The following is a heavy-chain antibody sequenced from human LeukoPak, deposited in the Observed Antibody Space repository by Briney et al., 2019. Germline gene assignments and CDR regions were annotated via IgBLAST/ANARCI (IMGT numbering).Heavy chain of an antibody. D-gene: IGHD1-26*01. J-gene: IGHJ3*02. V-gene: IGHV4-59*08. CDR1: GGSISSYY. Sequence: SETLSLTCTVSGGSISSYYWSWIRQPPGKGLEWIGDIHYTGTTKYNPSVKSRVTISIDTSKNQFSLELSSVTATDTAVYFCATNRVGTYDRPFDIWGQGTMVTVSS. CDR2: IHYTGTT. CDR3: ATNRVGTYDRPFDI.